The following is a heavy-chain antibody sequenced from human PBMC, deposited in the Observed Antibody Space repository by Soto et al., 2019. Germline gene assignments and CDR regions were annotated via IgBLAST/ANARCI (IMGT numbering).Heavy chain of an antibody. CDR2: IYYSGST. CDR3: ARSDGRY. V-gene: IGHV4-59*01. J-gene: IGHJ4*02. CDR1: GGSISSYY. Sequence: QVQLQESGPGLVKPSETLSLTCTVSGGSISSYYWSWIRQPPRKGLEWIGYIYYSGSTNYNPSLTSRVTISVDTSKNQFSLKLSSVTAADTAVYYCARSDGRYWGQGTLVTVSS.